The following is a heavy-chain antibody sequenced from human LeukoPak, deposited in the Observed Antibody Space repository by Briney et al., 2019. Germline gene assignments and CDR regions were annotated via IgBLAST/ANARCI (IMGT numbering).Heavy chain of an antibody. CDR3: ARFGIAVAAFHYYYGMDV. CDR1: GGSISSSSYY. D-gene: IGHD6-19*01. J-gene: IGHJ6*02. V-gene: IGHV4-39*07. CDR2: INHSGST. Sequence: PSETLSLTCTVSGGSISSSSYYWSWIRQPPGKGLEWIGEINHSGSTNYNPSLKSRVTISVDTSKNQFSLKLSSVTAADTAAYYCARFGIAVAAFHYYYGMDVWGQGTTVTVSS.